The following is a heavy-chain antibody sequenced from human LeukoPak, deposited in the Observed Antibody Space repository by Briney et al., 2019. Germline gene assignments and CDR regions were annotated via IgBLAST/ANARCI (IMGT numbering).Heavy chain of an antibody. Sequence: ASVKVSCKASGYTFTSYDINWVRQATGQGLEWMGWMNPNSGNTGYAQKFQGRVTMTRNTSISTDYMELSSLRSEDTAVYYCARIRSGYYYLFFQHWGQGTLVTVSS. CDR2: MNPNSGNT. CDR3: ARIRSGYYYLFFQH. CDR1: GYTFTSYD. V-gene: IGHV1-8*01. D-gene: IGHD3-22*01. J-gene: IGHJ1*01.